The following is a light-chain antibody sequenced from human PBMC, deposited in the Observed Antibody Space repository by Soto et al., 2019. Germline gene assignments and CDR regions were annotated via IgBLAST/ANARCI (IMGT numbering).Light chain of an antibody. CDR1: SSDVGGYNY. Sequence: QSALTQPPSASGSPGQSVTISCTGTSSDVGGYNYVSWYQQHPGKAPKLMISEVSKRPSGVPDRFSGSKSGNTASLTVSGLQAEEESDYDCSSFAGNNNLLFGGGTKLTV. CDR2: EVS. CDR3: SSFAGNNNLL. J-gene: IGLJ2*01. V-gene: IGLV2-8*01.